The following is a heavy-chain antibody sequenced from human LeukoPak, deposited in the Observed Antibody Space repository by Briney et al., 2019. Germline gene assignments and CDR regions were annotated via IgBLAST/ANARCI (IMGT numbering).Heavy chain of an antibody. J-gene: IGHJ3*02. V-gene: IGHV3-30*03. CDR2: ISYAGSNK. CDR1: GFTFSSYG. CDR3: ARDGYNHDAFDI. Sequence: GGSLRLSCAASGFTFSSYGMHWVRQAPGKGLEWVAVISYAGSNKYYADSVKGRFTISRDNSKNTLYLQMNSLRAEDTAVYYCARDGYNHDAFDIWGQGTMVTVSS. D-gene: IGHD5-24*01.